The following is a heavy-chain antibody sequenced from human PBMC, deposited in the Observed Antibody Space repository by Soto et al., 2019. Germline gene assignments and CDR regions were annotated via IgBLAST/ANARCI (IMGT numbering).Heavy chain of an antibody. Sequence: AXVNVSCKASGGSFTDYIFDWVLQAPGQGLEWMGGIIPMFGTPKYAQKFQHRVTISADVSTGTAYMELTRLRFDDTAVYYCAGGRDQTPVPLSFNSWGEGTQVTVTS. V-gene: IGHV1-69*13. CDR1: GGSFTDYI. CDR3: AGGRDQTPVPLSFNS. D-gene: IGHD4-17*01. J-gene: IGHJ1*01. CDR2: IIPMFGTP.